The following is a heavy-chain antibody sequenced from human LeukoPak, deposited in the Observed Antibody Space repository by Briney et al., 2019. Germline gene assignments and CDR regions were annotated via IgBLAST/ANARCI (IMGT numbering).Heavy chain of an antibody. CDR1: GFTFDDYA. V-gene: IGHV3-9*01. Sequence: GRSLRLSCAASGFTFDDYAMHWVRQAPGKGLEWVSGISWNSGSIGYADSVKGRFTISRDNAKNSLYLQMNSLRAEDTALYYCAKDGAAAGLVYYYYYGMDVWGQGTTVTVSS. CDR2: ISWNSGSI. CDR3: AKDGAAAGLVYYYYYGMDV. D-gene: IGHD6-13*01. J-gene: IGHJ6*02.